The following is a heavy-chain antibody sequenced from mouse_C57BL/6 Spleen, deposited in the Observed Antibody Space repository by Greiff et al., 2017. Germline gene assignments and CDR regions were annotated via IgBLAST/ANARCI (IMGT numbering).Heavy chain of an antibody. CDR3: ARDYDEAMDY. CDR1: GFTFSSYA. D-gene: IGHD2-12*01. J-gene: IGHJ4*01. Sequence: EVMLVESGGGLVKPGGSLKLSCAASGFTFSSYAMSWVRQTPEKRLEWVATISDGGSYTYYPENVKGRFTISRDNAKNNLYLQMSHLKSEDTAMYYCARDYDEAMDYWGQGTSVTVSS. V-gene: IGHV5-4*01. CDR2: ISDGGSYT.